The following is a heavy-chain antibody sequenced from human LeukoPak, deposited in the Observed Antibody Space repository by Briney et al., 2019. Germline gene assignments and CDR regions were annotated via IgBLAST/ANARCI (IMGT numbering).Heavy chain of an antibody. CDR1: GGSITNYY. V-gene: IGHV4-59*01. CDR2: ISYSGDT. Sequence: SETLSLTCSVSGGSITNYYWSWIRQPPGKGLEWIGYISYSGDTNYTPSLKSRVTISLGTSKNHFSLKLSSVTAADTAVYYCARDKTGADPDAFDIWGQGTMVTVSS. D-gene: IGHD1-1*01. J-gene: IGHJ3*02. CDR3: ARDKTGADPDAFDI.